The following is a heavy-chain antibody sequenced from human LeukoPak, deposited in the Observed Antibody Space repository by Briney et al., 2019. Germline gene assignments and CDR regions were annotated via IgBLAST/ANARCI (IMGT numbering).Heavy chain of an antibody. CDR1: GYTFTSYG. CDR3: ATRDYYYYGMDV. CDR2: IIPIFGTA. V-gene: IGHV1-69*13. Sequence: GASVKVSCKASGYTFTSYGISWVRQAPGQGLEWMGGIIPIFGTANYAQKFQGRVTITADESTSTAYMELSSLRSEDTAVYYCATRDYYYYGMDVWGQGTTVTVSS. J-gene: IGHJ6*02.